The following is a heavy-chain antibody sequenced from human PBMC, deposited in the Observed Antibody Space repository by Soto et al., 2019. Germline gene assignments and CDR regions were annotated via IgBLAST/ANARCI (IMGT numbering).Heavy chain of an antibody. D-gene: IGHD5-12*01. J-gene: IGHJ4*02. V-gene: IGHV3-21*01. CDR1: GFTFSSYS. CDR3: ARDPHGGYDFTMKEYYFDS. Sequence: GGSLRLSCAASGFTFSSYSMNWVRQAPGKGLEWVSSISSSSSYIYYADSVKGRFTISRDNAKNSLYLQMNSLRAEDTAVYYCARDPHGGYDFTMKEYYFDSWGQGTLVTVSS. CDR2: ISSSSSYI.